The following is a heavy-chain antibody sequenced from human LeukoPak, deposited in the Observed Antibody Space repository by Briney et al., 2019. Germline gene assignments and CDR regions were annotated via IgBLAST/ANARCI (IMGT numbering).Heavy chain of an antibody. V-gene: IGHV4-39*07. CDR3: ARVSKYYDSSGHYYFDY. Sequence: SETLSLTCTVSGGSISSSSYYWGWIRQPPGKGLEWIGSIYYSGSTYYNPSLKSRVTISVDTSKNQFSLKLSSVTAADTAVYYCARVSKYYDSSGHYYFDYWGQGTLVTVSS. CDR2: IYYSGST. CDR1: GGSISSSSYY. J-gene: IGHJ4*02. D-gene: IGHD3-22*01.